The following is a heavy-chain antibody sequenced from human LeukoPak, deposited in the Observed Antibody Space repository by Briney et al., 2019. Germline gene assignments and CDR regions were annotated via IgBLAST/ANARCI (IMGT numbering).Heavy chain of an antibody. CDR1: GGSITSYY. D-gene: IGHD3-10*01. CDR2: IYYSGST. V-gene: IGHV4-59*12. J-gene: IGHJ4*02. CDR3: ARVYRDYYGSGSPFDY. Sequence: SETLSLTCTVSGGSITSYYWSWIRQPPGKGLECIGYIYYSGSTYYNPSLKSRVTISVDTSKNQFSLKLSSVTAADTAVYYCARVYRDYYGSGSPFDYWGQGTLVTVSS.